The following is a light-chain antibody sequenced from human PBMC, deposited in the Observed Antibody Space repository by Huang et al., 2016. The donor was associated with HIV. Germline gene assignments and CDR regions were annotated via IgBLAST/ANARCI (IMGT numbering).Light chain of an antibody. J-gene: IGKJ4*01. CDR1: QSLVDSDGSTY. CDR3: MQGTHWPLT. CDR2: RVS. V-gene: IGKV2-30*01. Sequence: DVVLTQSPLSLPVTLGQPASISCRSSQSLVDSDGSTYLTWFHQRPGQSPRRLIDRVSSRESGVPDRFSGGGSVTEFTLKITRVEAEDGGVFYCMQGTHWPLTFGGGTKVEI.